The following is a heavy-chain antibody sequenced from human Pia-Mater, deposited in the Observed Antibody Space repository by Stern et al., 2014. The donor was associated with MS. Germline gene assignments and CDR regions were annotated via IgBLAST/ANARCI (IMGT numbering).Heavy chain of an antibody. V-gene: IGHV1-2*02. Sequence: VQLEESGAEVKKPGASVKVSCKASGYTFTGYYMHWVRQAPGQGLEWMGRSNPNSGGTNYAQKVQGRGTMTRDTSISTAYMELSRLRSDDTAVYYCARSNYCSGGSCYYYYGMDVWGQGTTVTVSS. J-gene: IGHJ6*02. CDR3: ARSNYCSGGSCYYYYGMDV. CDR1: GYTFTGYY. CDR2: SNPNSGGT. D-gene: IGHD2-15*01.